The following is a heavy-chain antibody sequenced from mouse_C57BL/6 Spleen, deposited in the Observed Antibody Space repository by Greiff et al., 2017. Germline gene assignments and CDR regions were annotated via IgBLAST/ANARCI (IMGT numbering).Heavy chain of an antibody. J-gene: IGHJ4*01. CDR3: ARSNYYYGSSPPGYAMDY. V-gene: IGHV1-72*01. CDR2: IDPNSGGT. Sequence: VQLQQPGAELVKPGASVKLSCKASGYTFPSYWMHWVKQRPGRGLEWIGRIDPNSGGTKYNGKFKSKATLTVDKPSSTAYMQLSSLTSEASAVYYCARSNYYYGSSPPGYAMDYWGQGTSVTVSS. D-gene: IGHD1-1*01. CDR1: GYTFPSYW.